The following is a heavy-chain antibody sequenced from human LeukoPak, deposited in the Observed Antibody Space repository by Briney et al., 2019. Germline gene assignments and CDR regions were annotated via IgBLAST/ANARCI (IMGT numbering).Heavy chain of an antibody. Sequence: PGGSLRLSCADSGFTFSSYAMSWVRQAPGKGLEWVSVISGSGGSTDYADSVKGRFTTSRDNSKNTLYLQMNSLRAEDTAVYYCAKMANYYGSGSLYYGMDVWGQGTTVTVSS. J-gene: IGHJ6*02. D-gene: IGHD3-10*01. CDR2: ISGSGGST. CDR1: GFTFSSYA. CDR3: AKMANYYGSGSLYYGMDV. V-gene: IGHV3-23*01.